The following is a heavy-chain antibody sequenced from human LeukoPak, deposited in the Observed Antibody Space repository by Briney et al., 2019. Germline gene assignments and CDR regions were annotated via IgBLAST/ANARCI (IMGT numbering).Heavy chain of an antibody. D-gene: IGHD1-26*01. Sequence: GRSLRLSCAASGFTFSSYGMHWVRQAPGKGLEWVAVISYDGSNKYYADSVKGRFTISRDNSKNTFYLQMNSLRAEDTAVYYCAKGWDLEYWGQGILVTVSS. V-gene: IGHV3-30*18. CDR3: AKGWDLEY. CDR2: ISYDGSNK. J-gene: IGHJ4*02. CDR1: GFTFSSYG.